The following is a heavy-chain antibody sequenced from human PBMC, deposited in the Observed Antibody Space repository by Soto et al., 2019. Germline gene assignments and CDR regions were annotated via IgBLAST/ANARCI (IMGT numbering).Heavy chain of an antibody. CDR2: IFHTGTT. CDR3: TTEAYDNSGSLAFDI. J-gene: IGHJ3*02. D-gene: IGHD3-22*01. V-gene: IGHV4-59*08. CDR1: GGSITNYY. Sequence: PSETLSLTCTVSGGSITNYYYSWIRQPPGKGLEWIGYIFHTGTTSYSPSLKSRVTLSVDTSQSQSSLKLNSVTAADTAVYYCTTEAYDNSGSLAFDIWGPGTLVT.